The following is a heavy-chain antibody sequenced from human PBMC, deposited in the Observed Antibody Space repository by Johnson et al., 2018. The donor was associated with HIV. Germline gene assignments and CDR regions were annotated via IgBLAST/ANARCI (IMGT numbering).Heavy chain of an antibody. CDR2: IYSGGRT. V-gene: IGHV3-53*01. CDR1: GFIVSSNC. Sequence: VQPVESGGGVVQPGRSLTLSCPASGFIVSSNCMTWVRQAPGKGLEWVSVIYSGGRTYYVDSVKGRFTISSDNSKNTLCLQTNSLRVEDTAVYYCARGGSHITIFGVDINMGAFDIWGQGTLVTLSS. CDR3: ARGGSHITIFGVDINMGAFDI. J-gene: IGHJ3*02. D-gene: IGHD3-3*01.